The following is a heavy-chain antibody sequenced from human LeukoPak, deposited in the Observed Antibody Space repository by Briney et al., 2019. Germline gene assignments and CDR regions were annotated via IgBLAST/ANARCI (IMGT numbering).Heavy chain of an antibody. D-gene: IGHD3-22*01. CDR1: GFTFSNAW. V-gene: IGHV3-15*01. CDR2: IRSKTDGGTI. Sequence: GGSLRLSCAASGFTFSNAWMAWVRQAPGKGLGWVGRIRSKTDGGTINHAAPVKDRFTISRDDSKNTLYLQMNSLEIEDTAVYFCTTDRTMKGYWGQGTLVTVSS. J-gene: IGHJ4*02. CDR3: TTDRTMKGY.